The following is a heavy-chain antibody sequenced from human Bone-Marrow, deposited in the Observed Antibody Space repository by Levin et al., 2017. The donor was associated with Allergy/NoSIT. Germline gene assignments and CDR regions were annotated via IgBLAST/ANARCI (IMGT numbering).Heavy chain of an antibody. Sequence: HTGGSLRLSCAASGFTFSSYWMHWVRQGPGKGLVWVSRMNSDGSSTGYADSVKGRFTISRDNAKNTLYLQMNSLRAEDTAVYYCARDGYVDTAMTQRKPLDYWGQGTLVTVSS. V-gene: IGHV3-74*01. CDR2: MNSDGSST. CDR3: ARDGYVDTAMTQRKPLDY. CDR1: GFTFSSYW. D-gene: IGHD5-18*01. J-gene: IGHJ4*02.